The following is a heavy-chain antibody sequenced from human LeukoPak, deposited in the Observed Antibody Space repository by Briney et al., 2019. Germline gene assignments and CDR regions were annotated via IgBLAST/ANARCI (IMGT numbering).Heavy chain of an antibody. Sequence: SETLSLTCAVSGGSISSGGYSWSWLRQPPGTGLEWIGYIYHSGSTYYNPSLKGRVTISVDRSKNQFSLKLSSVTAADTAVYYCARGNYGDNEEYFQHWGQGTLVTVSS. J-gene: IGHJ1*01. D-gene: IGHD1-7*01. CDR1: GGSISSGGYS. CDR2: IYHSGST. V-gene: IGHV4-30-2*01. CDR3: ARGNYGDNEEYFQH.